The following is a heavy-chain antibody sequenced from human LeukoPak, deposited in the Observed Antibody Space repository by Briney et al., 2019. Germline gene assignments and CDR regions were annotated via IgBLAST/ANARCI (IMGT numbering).Heavy chain of an antibody. V-gene: IGHV3-74*01. D-gene: IGHD3-10*01. CDR1: GFTFSSYW. J-gene: IGHJ4*02. CDR2: INSDGSST. CDR3: AREGFRGYYFDY. Sequence: GGSLRLSCAASGFTFSSYWMHWVRQAPGKGLVWVSRINSDGSSTSYADSVKGRFTISRDNAKNTLYLQMNSLRAGDTAVYYCAREGFRGYYFDYWGQGTLVTVSS.